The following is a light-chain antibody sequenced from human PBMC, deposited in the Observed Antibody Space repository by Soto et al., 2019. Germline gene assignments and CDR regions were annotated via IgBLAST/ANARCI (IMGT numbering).Light chain of an antibody. CDR2: AAS. J-gene: IGKJ1*01. Sequence: DIQMTQSPSSLSASVGDRVTITCRASQTVSSYLNWYQQKPGKAPKLLIYAASSLQSGVPSRFTCSGSGKDFPLTHSSPQPEDFAAYFCQKSYTTPWTFGQGTKVEVK. CDR3: QKSYTTPWT. V-gene: IGKV1-39*01. CDR1: QTVSSY.